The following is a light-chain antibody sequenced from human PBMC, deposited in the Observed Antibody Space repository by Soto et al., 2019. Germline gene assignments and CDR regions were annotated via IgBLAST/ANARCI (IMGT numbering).Light chain of an antibody. CDR1: QSVGGDY. CDR3: QQYGGSPLVT. Sequence: NALTQSPGTLSLSPGETATLSCRAGQSVGGDYIAWYQQKPGQPPRLLIYDASSRATGIPDRFSGSGSGTDFTLTISRLEPGDFAMYYCQQYGGSPLVTFGGGTKVEIK. V-gene: IGKV3-20*01. CDR2: DAS. J-gene: IGKJ4*01.